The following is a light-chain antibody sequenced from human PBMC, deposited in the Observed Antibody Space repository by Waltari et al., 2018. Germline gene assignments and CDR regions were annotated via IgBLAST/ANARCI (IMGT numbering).Light chain of an antibody. CDR2: SGS. CDR3: MQALQSPLT. V-gene: IGKV2-28*01. J-gene: IGKJ4*01. CDR1: QTLLNSNGYNY. Sequence: DVVMTQSPLFLPVTPGEPASISCRSSQTLLNSNGYNYLDWFLQKPGQSPQLLIYSGSNRASGVPDRFSGSGSGTDFTLKISSVEAEDVGIYYCMQALQSPLTFGGGTKVEIK.